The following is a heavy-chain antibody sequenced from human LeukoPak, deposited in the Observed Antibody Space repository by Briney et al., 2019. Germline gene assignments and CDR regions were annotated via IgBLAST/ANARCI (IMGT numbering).Heavy chain of an antibody. Sequence: GGSLRLSCAASGFTLSSYWMHWVRQAPGNGLVWVSRINSDGSTTSYADSVKGRFTISRDNAKNTLYLQMNSLRAEDTAVYYCIYYGSGSYYKYYFDYWGQGTLVTVSS. J-gene: IGHJ4*02. CDR3: IYYGSGSYYKYYFDY. V-gene: IGHV3-74*01. CDR2: INSDGSTT. CDR1: GFTLSSYW. D-gene: IGHD3-10*01.